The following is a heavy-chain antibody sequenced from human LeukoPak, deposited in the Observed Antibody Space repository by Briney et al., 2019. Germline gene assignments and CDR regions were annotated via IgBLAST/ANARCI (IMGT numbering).Heavy chain of an antibody. CDR2: ISGSGGRT. D-gene: IGHD2-2*01. V-gene: IGHV3-23*01. CDR3: AKLAHIVVVPAIIYA. J-gene: IGHJ3*01. Sequence: GGSLRLSCAASGFTFSGYAMTWVRQAPGKRLEWISAISGSGGRTYYPDSVKGRFVISRDNSKNTLSLQMNSLRAEDTGVYYCAKLAHIVVVPAIIYAWGQGTMVTVSS. CDR1: GFTFSGYA.